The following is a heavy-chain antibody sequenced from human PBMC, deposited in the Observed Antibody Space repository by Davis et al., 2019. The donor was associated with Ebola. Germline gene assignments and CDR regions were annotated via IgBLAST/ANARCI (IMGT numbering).Heavy chain of an antibody. V-gene: IGHV4-61*01. J-gene: IGHJ6*02. D-gene: IGHD6-19*01. CDR3: ARGSSGWTNYYYYGMDV. CDR2: IYYSGST. Sequence: MPSETLSLTCTVSGGSVSSGSYYWSWIRQPPGKGLEWIGYIYYSGSTNYNPSLKSRVTISVDTSKNQFSLKLSSVTAADTAVYYCARGSSGWTNYYYYGMDVWGQGTTVTVSS. CDR1: GGSVSSGSYY.